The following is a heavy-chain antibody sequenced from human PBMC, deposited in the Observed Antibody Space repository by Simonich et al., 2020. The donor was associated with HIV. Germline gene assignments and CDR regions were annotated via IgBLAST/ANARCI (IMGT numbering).Heavy chain of an antibody. CDR2: VNHSGSP. Sequence: QVQVKQWGAGLLKPSETLSLTCAVYGGSFSGYYWGWIRQPPGKGREWIGEVNHSGSPTYNASLKSRITISVDTSENQFSLKLSSVTAADTAVYYCASCGGDCYHFDYWGQGTLVTVSS. CDR3: ASCGGDCYHFDY. CDR1: GGSFSGYY. J-gene: IGHJ4*02. V-gene: IGHV4-34*01. D-gene: IGHD2-21*02.